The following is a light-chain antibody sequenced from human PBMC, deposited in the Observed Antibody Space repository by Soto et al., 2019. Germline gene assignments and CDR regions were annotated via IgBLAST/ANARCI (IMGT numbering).Light chain of an antibody. CDR3: SSFAGSNNFPYV. J-gene: IGLJ1*01. Sequence: QSVLTQPPSASGSPGQSVTISCTGTSSDVGAYDYVSWYQQHPGKAPKLMIYEINKRPSGVPDRFSGSKSGNTASLTVSGLQAVDEADYYCSSFAGSNNFPYVFGTGTKVTVL. CDR2: EIN. CDR1: SSDVGAYDY. V-gene: IGLV2-8*01.